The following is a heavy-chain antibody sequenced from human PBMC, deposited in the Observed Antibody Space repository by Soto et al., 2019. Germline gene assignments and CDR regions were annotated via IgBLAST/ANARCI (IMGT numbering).Heavy chain of an antibody. CDR3: ARGDIAAAGTKFCYYYYMDV. V-gene: IGHV1-18*01. Sequence: QVQLVQSGAEVKKPGASVKVSCKASGYTFTSYGISWVRQAPGQGLEWMGWISAYNGNTNYAQKLQGRVTMTTDTSTSTAYMELRSLGSDDTAVYYCARGDIAAAGTKFCYYYYMDVWGKGTTVTVSS. D-gene: IGHD6-13*01. CDR2: ISAYNGNT. CDR1: GYTFTSYG. J-gene: IGHJ6*03.